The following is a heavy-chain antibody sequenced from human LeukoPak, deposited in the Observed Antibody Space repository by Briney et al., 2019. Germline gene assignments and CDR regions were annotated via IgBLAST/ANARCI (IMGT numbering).Heavy chain of an antibody. CDR3: AKDVGKWESLHFFDY. CDR1: GFILSTNA. J-gene: IGHJ4*02. Sequence: GGSLRLSCLTSGFILSTNAMSWVRQAPGKGLEWISGISGSGASTYYADSVKGRFTISRDDSRNTLYLRMNSLRGDDTAVYYCAKDVGKWESLHFFDYWGQGTLVTVSS. CDR2: ISGSGAST. V-gene: IGHV3-23*01. D-gene: IGHD1-26*01.